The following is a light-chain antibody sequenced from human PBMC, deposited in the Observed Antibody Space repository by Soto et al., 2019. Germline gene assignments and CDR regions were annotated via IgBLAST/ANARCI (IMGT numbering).Light chain of an antibody. CDR2: GAS. CDR1: QSVSSN. V-gene: IGKV3-20*01. J-gene: IGKJ1*01. CDR3: QQYGSSPRT. Sequence: EIVMTQSPATLSVSPGERATLSCRASQSVSSNLAWYQQKPGQAPRLLIYGASSRATGIPDRFSGSGSGTDFTLTISRLEPEDFAVYYCQQYGSSPRTFGQRTRVDI.